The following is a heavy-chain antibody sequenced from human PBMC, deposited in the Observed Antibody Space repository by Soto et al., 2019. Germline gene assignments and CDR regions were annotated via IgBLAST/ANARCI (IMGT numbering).Heavy chain of an antibody. CDR2: INHSGST. Sequence: SETLSLTCAVYGGSFSGYYWSWIRQPPGKGLEWTGEINHSGSTNYNPSLKSRVTISVDTSKNQFSLKLSSVTAADTAVYYCARGFPAHDYIWGSYRSYNWFDPWGQGTLVTVSS. V-gene: IGHV4-34*01. CDR3: ARGFPAHDYIWGSYRSYNWFDP. J-gene: IGHJ5*02. CDR1: GGSFSGYY. D-gene: IGHD3-16*02.